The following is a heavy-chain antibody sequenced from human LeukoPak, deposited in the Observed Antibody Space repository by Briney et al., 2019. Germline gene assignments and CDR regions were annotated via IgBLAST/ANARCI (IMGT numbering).Heavy chain of an antibody. J-gene: IGHJ4*02. CDR1: EFTFNGYA. CDR2: ISGSGGNT. D-gene: IGHD3-10*01. Sequence: GGSLRLSCAASEFTFNGYAMTWVRQAPGKGLEWVSTISGSGGNTYYADSVKGRFTISRDNSKNTLYLQMNSLRAEDTAVYYCAKGYYVSGSYYKYWGQGTLVTVSS. CDR3: AKGYYVSGSYYKY. V-gene: IGHV3-23*01.